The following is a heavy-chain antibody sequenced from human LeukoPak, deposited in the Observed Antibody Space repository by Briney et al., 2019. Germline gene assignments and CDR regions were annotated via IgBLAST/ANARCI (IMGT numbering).Heavy chain of an antibody. J-gene: IGHJ2*01. CDR1: GFTFSSYA. CDR2: ISGSGGST. V-gene: IGHV3-23*01. Sequence: GGSLRLSCAASGFTFSSYAMSWVRQAPGKGPECVSAISGSGGSTYYADSVKGRFTISRDNSKDTLYLQMNSLRAEDTAVYYCAKDSLLCSSTSCYAWYFDLWGRGTLVTVPS. CDR3: AKDSLLCSSTSCYAWYFDL. D-gene: IGHD2-2*01.